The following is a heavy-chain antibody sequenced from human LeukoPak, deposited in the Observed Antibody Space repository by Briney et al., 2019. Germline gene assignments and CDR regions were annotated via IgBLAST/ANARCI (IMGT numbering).Heavy chain of an antibody. V-gene: IGHV3-21*01. D-gene: IGHD3-10*01. CDR3: ARAEVLLWFGESTGAEYFQH. Sequence: PGGSLRLSCAASGFTFSSYNMSWVRQAPGKGLEWVSSISTRGSYIYYADSVKGRFTISRDNAKNSLYLQMNSLRAEDTAVYYCARAEVLLWFGESTGAEYFQHWGQGTLVTVS. CDR2: ISTRGSYI. CDR1: GFTFSSYN. J-gene: IGHJ1*01.